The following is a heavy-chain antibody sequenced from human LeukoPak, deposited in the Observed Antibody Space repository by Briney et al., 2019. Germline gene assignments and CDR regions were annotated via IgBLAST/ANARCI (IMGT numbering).Heavy chain of an antibody. CDR3: AKGLFSGYDKYLDS. Sequence: GGSLRLSCVASGFAFETYTMNWVREAPGKGLEWVSFISSTSSDINNADSVRDRFTISRDNAKNSLFLQMDSLRVEDTAVYYCAKGLFSGYDKYLDSWGQGTLVTVSS. D-gene: IGHD5-12*01. J-gene: IGHJ4*02. CDR1: GFAFETYT. V-gene: IGHV3-21*04. CDR2: ISSTSSDI.